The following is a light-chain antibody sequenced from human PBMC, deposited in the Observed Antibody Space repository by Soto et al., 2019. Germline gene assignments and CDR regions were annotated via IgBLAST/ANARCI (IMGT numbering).Light chain of an antibody. V-gene: IGLV2-11*01. CDR2: GVS. CDR1: SSDVGGYNY. Sequence: QSALTQPRSVSGSPGQSVTISCTGTSSDVGGYNYVSWYQQHPGKAPKLLIYGVSNRPSGVSDRFSGSKSGNTASLTISGLQAEDEADYYCNSYRSSVIPVVFGGGTKLTVL. CDR3: NSYRSSVIPVV. J-gene: IGLJ2*01.